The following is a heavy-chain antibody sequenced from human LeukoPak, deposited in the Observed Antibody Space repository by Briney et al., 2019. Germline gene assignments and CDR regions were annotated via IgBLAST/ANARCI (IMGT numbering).Heavy chain of an antibody. D-gene: IGHD2-2*01. CDR2: ISPGDSDT. CDR3: ARLGAIVVVPDAMPDWYCDL. CDR1: GYIFTNYW. Sequence: GESLKISCKGSGYIFTNYWIGWVRQLPGKGLEWMGMISPGDSDTIYSPSFQVQVTISADKSITTAHLQWSSLRPSDTAMYYCARLGAIVVVPDAMPDWYCDLWGRGTLVTVSS. V-gene: IGHV5-51*01. J-gene: IGHJ2*01.